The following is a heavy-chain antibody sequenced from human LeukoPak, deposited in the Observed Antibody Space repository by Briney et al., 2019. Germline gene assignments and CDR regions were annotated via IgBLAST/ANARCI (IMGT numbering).Heavy chain of an antibody. V-gene: IGHV4-59*01. D-gene: IGHD1-26*01. CDR3: VRDLGGIYFDY. Sequence: SETLSLNCTVSDASISGYCWSWIRQPPGKGLEWIGSIHFSGSTNYNPSLRSRVTISVDTSKNQLSLKLSSVTAADTAVYYCVRDLGGIYFDYWGKGTLVTVSS. CDR1: DASISGYC. J-gene: IGHJ4*02. CDR2: IHFSGST.